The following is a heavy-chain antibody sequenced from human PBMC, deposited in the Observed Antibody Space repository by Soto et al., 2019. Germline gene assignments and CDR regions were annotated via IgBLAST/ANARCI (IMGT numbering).Heavy chain of an antibody. CDR3: ARANSVSLPLIN. J-gene: IGHJ4*02. D-gene: IGHD1-26*01. CDR2: IHYSGST. V-gene: IGHV4-61*08. Sequence: PSETLSLTCTVSGGSVSSSGSYWSWIRQPPGKGLEWIGYIHYSGSTNYNPSLKTRVTISVDTSKNQFSLNLSSVTAADTAFYYCARANSVSLPLINWGQGTLVTVSS. CDR1: GGSVSSSGSY.